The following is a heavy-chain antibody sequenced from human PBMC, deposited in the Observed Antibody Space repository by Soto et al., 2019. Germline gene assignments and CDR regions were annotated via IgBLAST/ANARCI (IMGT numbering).Heavy chain of an antibody. CDR2: IWYDGSNK. D-gene: IGHD5-18*01. V-gene: IGHV3-33*01. CDR3: ARSWIQLWKEPYYFDY. Sequence: QVQLVESGGGVVQPGRSLRLSCAASGFTFSSYGMHWVRQAPGKGLEWVAVIWYDGSNKYYADSVKGRFTISRDNSKNXLYLQMNSLRAEDTAVYYCARSWIQLWKEPYYFDYWGQGTLVTVSS. J-gene: IGHJ4*02. CDR1: GFTFSSYG.